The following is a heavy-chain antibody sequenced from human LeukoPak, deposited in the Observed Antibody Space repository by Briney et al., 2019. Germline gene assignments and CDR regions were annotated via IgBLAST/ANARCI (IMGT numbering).Heavy chain of an antibody. CDR1: GYTFTGHY. V-gene: IGHV1-18*04. Sequence: ASVKVSCKASGYTFTGHYMHWVRQAPGQGLEWMGWISAYNGNTNYAQKLQGRVTMTTDTSTSTAYMELRSLRSDDTAVYYCARDLVVTAIDYWGQGTLVTVSS. CDR2: ISAYNGNT. D-gene: IGHD2-21*02. CDR3: ARDLVVTAIDY. J-gene: IGHJ4*02.